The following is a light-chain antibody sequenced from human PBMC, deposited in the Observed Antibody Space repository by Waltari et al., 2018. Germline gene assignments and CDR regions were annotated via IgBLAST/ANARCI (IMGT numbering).Light chain of an antibody. CDR2: DAS. V-gene: IGKV3-15*01. J-gene: IGKJ4*01. CDR3: QQYKNWPPLT. Sequence: EIVMTQSPATLSVSPGERATLSCRASESVINSLAWYQQRPGQAPRLLFYDASTRATGIPARFSGSGSVTEFTLTISSLQSEDFAVYYCQQYKNWPPLTFGGGTKVEIK. CDR1: ESVINS.